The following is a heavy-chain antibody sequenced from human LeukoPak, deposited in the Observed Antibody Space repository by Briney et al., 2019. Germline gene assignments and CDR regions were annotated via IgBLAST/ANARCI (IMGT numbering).Heavy chain of an antibody. CDR2: ISGSGGST. Sequence: GGSLRLSCAASGFTFSSYAMSWVRQAPGKGLEWVSAISGSGGSTYYADSVKGRFTISRDNSKNTLYLQMNSLSAEDTAVYYCAREYYGSGSSYYFDYWGQGTLVTVSS. J-gene: IGHJ4*02. V-gene: IGHV3-23*01. D-gene: IGHD3-10*01. CDR1: GFTFSSYA. CDR3: AREYYGSGSSYYFDY.